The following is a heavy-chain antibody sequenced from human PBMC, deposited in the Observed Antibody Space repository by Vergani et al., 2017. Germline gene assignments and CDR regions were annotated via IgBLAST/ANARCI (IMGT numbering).Heavy chain of an antibody. Sequence: QEKKGEEGGGGGKDGESLRLSCAASGFPFSTYGMHWVRQAPGKGLEWVAFIQKDGIDKFYADSVRGRFTISRDISKTTLYLEMNSLSAEDTALYHCVKDHPVFDEWGRGTLVSVS. CDR1: GFPFSTYG. V-gene: IGHV3-30*02. J-gene: IGHJ4*02. CDR2: IQKDGIDK. CDR3: VKDHPVFDE.